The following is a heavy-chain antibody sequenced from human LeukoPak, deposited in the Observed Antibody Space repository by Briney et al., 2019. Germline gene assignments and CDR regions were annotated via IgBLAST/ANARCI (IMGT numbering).Heavy chain of an antibody. CDR3: ARGQVVVVAARFSFRDKTYYFDY. Sequence: KSSETLSLTCAVYGGSFSGYYWSWIRQPPGKGLEWIGEINHSGSTNYNPSLKSRVTISVDTSKNQFSLKLSSVTAADTAVYYCARGQVVVVAARFSFRDKTYYFDYWGQGTLVTVSS. J-gene: IGHJ4*02. D-gene: IGHD2-15*01. V-gene: IGHV4-34*01. CDR2: INHSGST. CDR1: GGSFSGYY.